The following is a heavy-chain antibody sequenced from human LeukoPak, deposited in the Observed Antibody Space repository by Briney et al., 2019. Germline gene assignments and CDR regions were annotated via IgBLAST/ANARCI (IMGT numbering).Heavy chain of an antibody. CDR1: GYTFISFD. V-gene: IGHV1-8*01. CDR3: ARSIAVAGLPHYYYYMDV. Sequence: ASVKVSCKASGYTFISFDIDWVRQATGQGLEWMGWMSPKSGNTDYAQNFQGRVTMTRDTSISTAYMELSRLRSDDTAVYYCARSIAVAGLPHYYYYMDVWGKGATVTVSS. D-gene: IGHD6-19*01. J-gene: IGHJ6*03. CDR2: MSPKSGNT.